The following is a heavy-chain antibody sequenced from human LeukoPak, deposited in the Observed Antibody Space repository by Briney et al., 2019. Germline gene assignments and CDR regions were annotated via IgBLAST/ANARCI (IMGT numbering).Heavy chain of an antibody. Sequence: SETLSLTCAVSGASISGSGYYLGWIRQPPGKGLEWIGNIYYTGSTYYNASLQSRVTISIDMSKNQFSLKLSSVTAADTAVYYCARGRRDTAMIIYYYYYYMDVWGKGTTVTISS. J-gene: IGHJ6*03. CDR3: ARGRRDTAMIIYYYYYYMDV. CDR2: IYYTGST. V-gene: IGHV4-39*07. CDR1: GASISGSGYY. D-gene: IGHD5-18*01.